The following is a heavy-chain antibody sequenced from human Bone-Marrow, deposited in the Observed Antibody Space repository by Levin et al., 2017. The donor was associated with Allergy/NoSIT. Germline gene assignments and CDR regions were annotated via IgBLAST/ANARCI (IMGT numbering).Heavy chain of an antibody. CDR3: ARDARSIRFLEWLLGRYYYMDV. D-gene: IGHD3-3*01. J-gene: IGHJ6*03. V-gene: IGHV7-4-1*02. CDR2: INTNTGNP. CDR1: GYTFTSYA. Sequence: ASVKVSCKASGYTFTSYAMNWVRQAPGQGLEWMGWINTNTGNPTYAQGFTGRFVFSLDTSVSTAYLQISSLKAEDTAVYYCARDARSIRFLEWLLGRYYYMDVWGKGTTVTVSS.